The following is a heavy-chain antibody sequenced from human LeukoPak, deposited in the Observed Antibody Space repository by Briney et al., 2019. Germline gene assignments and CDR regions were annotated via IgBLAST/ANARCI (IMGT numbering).Heavy chain of an antibody. Sequence: GESLKISRKGSGYGFTSYWIGWVRQLPGKGLEGMGIIYPGDSDTRYSPSFQGQVTISADKSISTAYLQWSSLKASDTAMYYCARQLNTYYDILTGYYAPDYWGQGTLVTVSS. CDR3: ARQLNTYYDILTGYYAPDY. D-gene: IGHD3-9*01. V-gene: IGHV5-51*01. CDR1: GYGFTSYW. CDR2: IYPGDSDT. J-gene: IGHJ4*02.